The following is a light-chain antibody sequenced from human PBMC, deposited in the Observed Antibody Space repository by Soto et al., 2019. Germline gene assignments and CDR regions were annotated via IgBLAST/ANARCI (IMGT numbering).Light chain of an antibody. CDR2: GNS. CDR1: SSNIGACYD. CDR3: QSYDSSLRGVV. Sequence: QSVLTQPPSVSGAPGQRVTISCTGSSSNIGACYDVHWYQQLPGTAPKLLIYGNSNRPSGVPDRFSGSKSGTSASLAITGLQAEDEADYYCQSYDSSLRGVVFGGGTKLTVL. V-gene: IGLV1-40*01. J-gene: IGLJ2*01.